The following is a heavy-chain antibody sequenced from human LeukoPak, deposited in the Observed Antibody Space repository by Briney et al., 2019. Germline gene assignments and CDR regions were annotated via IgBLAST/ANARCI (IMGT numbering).Heavy chain of an antibody. CDR1: GGSISSGDYY. Sequence: PSETLSLTCTVSGGSISSGDYYWRWIRQPPGKGLEWIGYIYYSGSTYYNPSLKSRVTISVDTSKNQFSLRLSSVTAADTAVLYCARSRSSGWTYNAFDIWGQGTMVTVSS. D-gene: IGHD6-19*01. J-gene: IGHJ3*02. CDR2: IYYSGST. CDR3: ARSRSSGWTYNAFDI. V-gene: IGHV4-30-4*08.